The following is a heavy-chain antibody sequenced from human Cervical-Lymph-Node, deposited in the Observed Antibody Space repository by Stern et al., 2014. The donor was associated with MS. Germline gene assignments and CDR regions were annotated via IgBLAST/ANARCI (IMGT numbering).Heavy chain of an antibody. D-gene: IGHD3-22*01. CDR2: ISYDGSNK. CDR1: GLTFSSYG. Sequence: VQLVESGGGVVQPGRSLRLSCAASGLTFSSYGMHWVRQAPGKGMEWVAVISYDGSNKYYADSVKGRFTISRDNSKNTLYLQMNSLRAEDTAVYYCAKVPFPYGSSHYGMDVWGQGTTVTVSS. J-gene: IGHJ6*02. CDR3: AKVPFPYGSSHYGMDV. V-gene: IGHV3-30*18.